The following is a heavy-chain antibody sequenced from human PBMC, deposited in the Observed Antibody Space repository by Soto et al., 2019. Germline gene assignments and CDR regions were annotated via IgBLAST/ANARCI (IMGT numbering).Heavy chain of an antibody. Sequence: QVQLVQSGAEVKKPGSSVKVSCKASGGTFSSYAISWVRQAPGQGLEWMGGIIPIFGTANYAQKFQGRVTITADESTSTAYMELSSLSSEDQAVYYCGGDYYGSGCYYNPFDDWGQGTMVTVSS. CDR1: GGTFSSYA. CDR2: IIPIFGTA. CDR3: GGDYYGSGCYYNPFDD. V-gene: IGHV1-69*01. J-gene: IGHJ4*02. D-gene: IGHD3-10*01.